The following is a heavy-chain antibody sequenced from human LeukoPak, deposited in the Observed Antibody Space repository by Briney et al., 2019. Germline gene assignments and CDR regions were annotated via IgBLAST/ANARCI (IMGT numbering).Heavy chain of an antibody. V-gene: IGHV4-39*07. CDR2: INHSGST. D-gene: IGHD3-22*01. CDR1: GGSISSGGYY. CDR3: ARGRPIVVVTNWYFDL. J-gene: IGHJ2*01. Sequence: SETLSLTCTVSGGSISSGGYYWSWIRQHPGKGLEWIGEINHSGSTNYNPSLKSRVTISVDTSKNQFSLKLSSVTAADTAVYYCARGRPIVVVTNWYFDLWGRGTLVTVSS.